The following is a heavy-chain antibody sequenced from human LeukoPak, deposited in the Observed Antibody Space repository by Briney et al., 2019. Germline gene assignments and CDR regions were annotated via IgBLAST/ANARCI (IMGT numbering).Heavy chain of an antibody. CDR1: GGSFSGYY. Sequence: SETLSLTCAVYGGSFSGYYWSWIRQPPGKGLEWIGEISHSGSTNYNPSLKSRVTISVDTSKNQFSLKLSSVTAADTAVYYCARGMVRGVSLMDVWGQGTTVTVSS. CDR3: ARGMVRGVSLMDV. V-gene: IGHV4-34*01. D-gene: IGHD3-10*01. CDR2: ISHSGST. J-gene: IGHJ6*02.